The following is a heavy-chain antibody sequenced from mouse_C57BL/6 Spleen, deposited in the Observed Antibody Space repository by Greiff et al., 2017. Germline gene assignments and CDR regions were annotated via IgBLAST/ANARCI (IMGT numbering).Heavy chain of an antibody. V-gene: IGHV5-4*03. J-gene: IGHJ3*01. CDR2: ISDGGSYT. D-gene: IGHD2-4*01. Sequence: DVMLVESGGGLVKPGGSLKLSCAASGFTFSSYAMSWVRQTPEKRLEWVATISDGGSYTYYPDNVKGRFTISRDNAKNNLYLQMSHLKSEDTAMYYCARWGDYDPSWFAYWGQGTLVTVSA. CDR3: ARWGDYDPSWFAY. CDR1: GFTFSSYA.